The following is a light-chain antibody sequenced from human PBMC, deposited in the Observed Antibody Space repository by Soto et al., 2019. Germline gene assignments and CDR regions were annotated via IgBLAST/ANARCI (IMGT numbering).Light chain of an antibody. Sequence: DIVMTQSPDSVTVSLGERATINCKSSRSVLYSSNDKNYLAWYQQKPGHPPKLLIYWASTRESGVPDRFSGSGSGTDFTLTISSLQAEDVAVYYCQQYYSAPFTFGPGTKVDIK. CDR3: QQYYSAPFT. J-gene: IGKJ3*01. CDR2: WAS. CDR1: RSVLYSSNDKNY. V-gene: IGKV4-1*01.